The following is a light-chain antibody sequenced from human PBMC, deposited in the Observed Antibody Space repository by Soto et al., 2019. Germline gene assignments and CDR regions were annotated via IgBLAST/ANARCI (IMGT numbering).Light chain of an antibody. CDR2: GSI. CDR1: SSNIGAGYD. V-gene: IGLV1-40*01. J-gene: IGLJ2*01. CDR3: QSYDSSLSGL. Sequence: QSVLTQPPSVSGAPGQRVTISCTGSSSNIGAGYDVHWYQQLPGTAPKLLIYGSINRPSGVPDRFSGSKSGTSASLAITGLKAEDEADYYCQSYDSSLSGLFGGGTKLTVL.